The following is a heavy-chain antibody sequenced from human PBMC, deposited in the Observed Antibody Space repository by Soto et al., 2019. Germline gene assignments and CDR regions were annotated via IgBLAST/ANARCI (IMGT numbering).Heavy chain of an antibody. CDR2: ISSSSSYI. CDR3: ARDEGRGGNGNAFGI. J-gene: IGHJ3*02. V-gene: IGHV3-21*01. D-gene: IGHD2-15*01. Sequence: PGGSLRLSCAASGFTFISYSMNWVRQAPGKGLEWVSSISSSSSYIYYADSVKGRFTISRDNAKNSLYLQMNSLRAEDTAVYYCARDEGRGGNGNAFGIWGQGTMVTVSS. CDR1: GFTFISYS.